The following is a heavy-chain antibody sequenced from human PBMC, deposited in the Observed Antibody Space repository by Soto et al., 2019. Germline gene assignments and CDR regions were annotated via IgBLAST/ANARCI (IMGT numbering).Heavy chain of an antibody. CDR2: ISSTSSYI. V-gene: IGHV3-21*01. J-gene: IGHJ6*02. D-gene: IGHD3-22*01. Sequence: EVQLVESGGGLVKPGGSLRLSCAASGFTFSSYSMNWVRQAPGMGLEWVSSISSTSSYIYYADSVKGRFTISRDNAKNSLYLQMNSLRAEDTAVYYCARDLKRYYDSSGYGYYYYGMDVWGQGTTVTVSS. CDR3: ARDLKRYYDSSGYGYYYYGMDV. CDR1: GFTFSSYS.